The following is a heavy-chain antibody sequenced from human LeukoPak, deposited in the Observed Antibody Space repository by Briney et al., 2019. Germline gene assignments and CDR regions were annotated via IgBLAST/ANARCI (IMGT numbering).Heavy chain of an antibody. CDR2: INVDVSVT. CDR3: ARRVPLYGMDV. V-gene: IGHV3-11*03. CDR1: GFSISAYE. J-gene: IGHJ6*02. Sequence: GGSLRLSCVGSGFSISAYELICVRQAPGKGLEWVSKINVDVSVTHYTQSVKGRFTISRDNAQNSLFLQMNSLRAEDTALYYCARRVPLYGMDVWGQGTTVTVSS. D-gene: IGHD4/OR15-4a*01.